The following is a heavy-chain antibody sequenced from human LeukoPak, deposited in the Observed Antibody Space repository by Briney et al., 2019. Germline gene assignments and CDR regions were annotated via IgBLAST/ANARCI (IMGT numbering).Heavy chain of an antibody. J-gene: IGHJ3*02. CDR1: GFTFSSYA. D-gene: IGHD3-22*01. Sequence: PGGSLRLSCAASGFTFSSYAMSWVRQATGKGLEWVSAIGTAGDTYYPGSVKGRFTISRENAKNSLYLQMNSLRAGDTAVYYCARGLAGAGRSGYYRANDAFDIWGQGTMVTVSS. CDR2: IGTAGDT. CDR3: ARGLAGAGRSGYYRANDAFDI. V-gene: IGHV3-13*01.